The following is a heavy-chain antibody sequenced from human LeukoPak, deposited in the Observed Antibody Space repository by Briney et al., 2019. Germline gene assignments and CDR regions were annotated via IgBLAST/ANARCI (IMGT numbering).Heavy chain of an antibody. J-gene: IGHJ3*02. CDR3: ARVLGSGHAFDI. D-gene: IGHD2-15*01. Sequence: GGSLRLSCAASGFTVSSNYMTWVRQAPGKGLVWVSRMNSDGSSTKYADSVKGRFTISRDNAKNTLYLQMNSLRAEDTAVYYCARVLGSGHAFDIWGQGTMVTVSS. V-gene: IGHV3-74*03. CDR2: MNSDGSST. CDR1: GFTVSSNY.